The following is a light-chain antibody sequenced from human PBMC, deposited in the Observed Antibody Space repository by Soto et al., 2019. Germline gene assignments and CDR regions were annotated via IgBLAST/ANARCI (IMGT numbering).Light chain of an antibody. CDR1: SSDIGSYNC. J-gene: IGLJ1*01. CDR2: DVS. Sequence: QSVLTQPASLSGSPGQSIAISCTGTSSDIGSYNCVSWYQQHPGKAPKLMIYDVSERPSGVSNRFSGSKSGNTASLTISGLQAEDEADYDCRSYTSSSTLYLFGTGIKVTVL. V-gene: IGLV2-14*03. CDR3: RSYTSSSTLYL.